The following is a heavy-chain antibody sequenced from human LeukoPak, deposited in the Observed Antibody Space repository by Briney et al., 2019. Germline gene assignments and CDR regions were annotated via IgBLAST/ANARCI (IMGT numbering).Heavy chain of an antibody. J-gene: IGHJ6*02. CDR1: GFTFSSYA. CDR2: ISYDGSNK. V-gene: IGHV3-30-3*01. Sequence: PGRSLRLSCAASGFTFSSYAMHWVRQAPGKGLEWVAVISYDGSNKYYADSVRGRFTISRDNSKNTLYLQVNSLRAEDTAVYYCARDQGKGYYYGMDVWGQGTTVTVSS. CDR3: ARDQGKGYYYGMDV.